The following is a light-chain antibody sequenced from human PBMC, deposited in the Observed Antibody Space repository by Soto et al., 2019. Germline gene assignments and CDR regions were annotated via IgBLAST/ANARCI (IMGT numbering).Light chain of an antibody. J-gene: IGKJ3*01. CDR1: QSVSSY. CDR2: DAS. CDR3: QQRSNWPLT. V-gene: IGKV3-11*01. Sequence: EIVLTQSPATLSLSPGERATLSCRASQSVSSYLAWFQQKAGQAPRLLIYDASTMASGIPARFSGSGSGTDFTLTISSLEPEDFAIYFCQQRSNWPLTFGAGTKVDIK.